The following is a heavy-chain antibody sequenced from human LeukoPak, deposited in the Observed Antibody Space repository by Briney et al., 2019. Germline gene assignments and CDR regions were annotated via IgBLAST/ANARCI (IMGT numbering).Heavy chain of an antibody. D-gene: IGHD3-10*01. CDR2: INPNSGGT. Sequence: GASVKVSCKAPGYTFTGYYMHWVRQAPGQGLEWMGWINPNSGGTNYAQKFQGRVTMTRDTSISTAYMELSRLRSDDTAVYYCARVREQTYYYGSGSYSLDYWGQGTLVTVSS. CDR1: GYTFTGYY. J-gene: IGHJ4*02. CDR3: ARVREQTYYYGSGSYSLDY. V-gene: IGHV1-2*02.